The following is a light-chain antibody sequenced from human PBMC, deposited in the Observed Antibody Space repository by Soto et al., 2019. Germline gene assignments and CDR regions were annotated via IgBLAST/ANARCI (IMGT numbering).Light chain of an antibody. CDR3: SSFTRSRAYV. CDR1: SSDVGGYNF. CDR2: EVS. J-gene: IGLJ1*01. V-gene: IGLV2-14*01. Sequence: QSVLTQPASVSGSPGQSITISCTGTSSDVGGYNFVSWYQQQSGKAPKLMIHEVSNRPSGVSNRFSGSKSGNTASLTISGLQAEGEADYYCSSFTRSRAYVFGSGTKVTVL.